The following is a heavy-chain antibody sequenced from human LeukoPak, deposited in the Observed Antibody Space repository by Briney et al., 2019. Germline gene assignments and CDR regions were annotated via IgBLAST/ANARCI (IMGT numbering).Heavy chain of an antibody. D-gene: IGHD6-19*01. Sequence: PSETLSLTCTVSGGSISSYYWSWIRQPAGKGLEWIGRIYTSGSTNYNPSLKSLVTMSVDTSKNQFSLKLSSVTAADTAVYYCAREKSSGWYGDAFDIWGQGTMVTVSS. CDR1: GGSISSYY. J-gene: IGHJ3*02. V-gene: IGHV4-4*07. CDR2: IYTSGST. CDR3: AREKSSGWYGDAFDI.